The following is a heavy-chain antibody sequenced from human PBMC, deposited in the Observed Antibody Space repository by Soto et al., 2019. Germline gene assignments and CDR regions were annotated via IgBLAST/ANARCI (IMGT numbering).Heavy chain of an antibody. V-gene: IGHV1-2*02. Sequence: GASVKVSCKASGYTFTGYYINWVRQAPGQGLEWMGWINPYTGGTHFAQRLQGRVTMTRDTSISTAYMELSRLRSDDTAVYYCARGDSSTWYDYWGQGTLVTVSS. J-gene: IGHJ4*02. D-gene: IGHD6-13*01. CDR2: INPYTGGT. CDR3: ARGDSSTWYDY. CDR1: GYTFTGYY.